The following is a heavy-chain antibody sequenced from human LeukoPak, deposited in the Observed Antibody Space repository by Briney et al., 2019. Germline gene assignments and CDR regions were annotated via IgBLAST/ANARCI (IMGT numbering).Heavy chain of an antibody. V-gene: IGHV3-20*04. CDR1: GFTFDDYG. J-gene: IGHJ4*02. CDR2: INWNGGST. CDR3: ARSYRSGSYLDY. D-gene: IGHD1-26*01. Sequence: PGGSLRLSCAASGFTFDDYGMSWVRQAPGKGLEWVSGINWNGGSTGYADSVKGRFTISRDNAKNSLYLQMNSLRAEDTAVYYCARSYRSGSYLDYWGQGTLVTVSS.